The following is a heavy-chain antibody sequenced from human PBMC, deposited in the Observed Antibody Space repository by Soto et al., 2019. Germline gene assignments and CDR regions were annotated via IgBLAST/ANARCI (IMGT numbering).Heavy chain of an antibody. CDR3: ERGPYGDRYFDY. D-gene: IGHD2-21*02. CDR1: GYTFTSYG. J-gene: IGHJ4*02. CDR2: ISPYNGNT. V-gene: IGHV1-18*01. Sequence: ASVKVSCKASGYTFTSYGISWVRQAPGQGLEWMGWISPYNGNTNYAQKLQGRVTMTTDTSTSTAYMELRSLRSYYTAVYHCERGPYGDRYFDYWGQGTLVTVSS.